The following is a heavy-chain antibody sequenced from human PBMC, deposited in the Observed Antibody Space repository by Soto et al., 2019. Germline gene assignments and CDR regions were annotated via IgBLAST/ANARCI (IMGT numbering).Heavy chain of an antibody. J-gene: IGHJ6*03. D-gene: IGHD7-27*01. CDR3: ARDLSWGSNWYYYMDV. Sequence: GGSLRLSCAASGFTFRDYAMSWVRQAPGKGLEWVSDLVGSGSDINYAASVKGRFTVTRDNSKNILFLQMNSLRAEDTAVYYCARDLSWGSNWYYYMDVWGKGTTVTVSS. V-gene: IGHV3-23*01. CDR2: LVGSGSDI. CDR1: GFTFRDYA.